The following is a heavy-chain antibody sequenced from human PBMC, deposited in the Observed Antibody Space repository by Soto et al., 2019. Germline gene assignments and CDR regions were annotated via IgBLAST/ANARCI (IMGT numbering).Heavy chain of an antibody. CDR1: GDSISSYY. CDR3: AKGGSGSYSNAFDI. Sequence: SETLSLTCTVSGDSISSYYWSWIRQPPGKGLEWIGYIYYSGSTNYNPSLKSRVTISVDTSKNQFSLKLSSVTAADTAVYYCAKGGSGSYSNAFDIWGQGTMVTVSS. D-gene: IGHD3-10*01. J-gene: IGHJ3*02. V-gene: IGHV4-59*08. CDR2: IYYSGST.